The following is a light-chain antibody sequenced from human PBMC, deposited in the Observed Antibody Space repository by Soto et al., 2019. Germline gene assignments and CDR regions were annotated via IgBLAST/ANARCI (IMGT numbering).Light chain of an antibody. V-gene: IGLV1-51*01. CDR1: TSNIGNDY. CDR2: DNN. J-gene: IGLJ2*01. CDR3: GTWYSSLSAVV. Sequence: QSVLTPPPSVSAAPGQMVTISCSGSTSNIGNDYVSWYQQLPGTAPKLLIYDNNKRPSGIPDRFSGSKSGTSATLGITGLQTGDEADYYCGTWYSSLSAVVFGGGTKLTVL.